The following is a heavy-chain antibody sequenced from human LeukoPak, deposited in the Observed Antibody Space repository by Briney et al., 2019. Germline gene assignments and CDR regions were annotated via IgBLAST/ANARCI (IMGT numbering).Heavy chain of an antibody. Sequence: GGSLRLSCAASGFTFSSYWMSWVRQAPGKGLEWVASIKQDESEKYYVDSVKGRFTISRDNAKKSLFLQMNSLRAEDTAVYYCASVGSGYVYFEYWGQGTLVTVSS. CDR2: IKQDESEK. V-gene: IGHV3-7*01. CDR1: GFTFSSYW. D-gene: IGHD5-12*01. CDR3: ASVGSGYVYFEY. J-gene: IGHJ4*02.